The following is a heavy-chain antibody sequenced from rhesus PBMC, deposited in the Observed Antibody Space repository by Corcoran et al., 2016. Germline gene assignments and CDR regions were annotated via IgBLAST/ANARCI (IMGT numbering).Heavy chain of an antibody. Sequence: QVLLQESGPGLVKPSETLSLPCTVSGGSVSDSYYWNCIRPPPGKGLEGMGRIYGSGGSTSHNHALKSRVTISTDTSKNQFSLKLSSVTAADTAVYYCARDWSGIYCPFDYLGQGVLVTVSS. CDR2: IYGSGGST. V-gene: IGHV4-147*01. D-gene: IGHD2-27*01. CDR1: GGSVSDSYY. CDR3: ARDWSGIYCPFDY. J-gene: IGHJ4*01.